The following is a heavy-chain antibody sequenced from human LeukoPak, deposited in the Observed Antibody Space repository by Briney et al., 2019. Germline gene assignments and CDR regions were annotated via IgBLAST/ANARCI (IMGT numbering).Heavy chain of an antibody. Sequence: PGGSLSLSCAASGFTFSSYAMHWVRQAPGKGLEWVSYISSSGSTIYYADSVRGRFTISRDNAKNSLYLQMNSLRAEGTAVYYCAREGEELWDYWGQGTLVTVSS. CDR1: GFTFSSYA. J-gene: IGHJ4*02. V-gene: IGHV3-48*03. D-gene: IGHD5-18*01. CDR3: AREGEELWDY. CDR2: ISSSGSTI.